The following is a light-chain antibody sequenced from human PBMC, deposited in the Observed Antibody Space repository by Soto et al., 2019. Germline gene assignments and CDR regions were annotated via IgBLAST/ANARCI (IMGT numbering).Light chain of an antibody. J-gene: IGLJ2*01. CDR3: AAWDDSLSRV. Sequence: QSVLTQPPSASGTPGQRVTISCSGSSSNIGSNYAYWYQQLPGTAPKLLIYRNNQRPSGVPDRFSGSKSGTSASLAISGLRSEDEADYYCAAWDDSLSRVFGGGTKVTVL. CDR1: SSNIGSNY. V-gene: IGLV1-47*01. CDR2: RNN.